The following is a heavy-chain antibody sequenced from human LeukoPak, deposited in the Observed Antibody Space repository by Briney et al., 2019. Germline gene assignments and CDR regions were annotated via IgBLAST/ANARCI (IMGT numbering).Heavy chain of an antibody. CDR3: ARHVSPYGDYVSHYYYGMDG. Sequence: PSETLSLTCTVSGGSISSYYWSWIRQPPGKGLEWIGYIYYSGSTNYNPSLKSRVTISVDTSKNQFSLKLSSVTAADAAVYYCARHVSPYGDYVSHYYYGMDGSGQGTTVTASS. J-gene: IGHJ6*02. D-gene: IGHD4-17*01. CDR1: GGSISSYY. CDR2: IYYSGST. V-gene: IGHV4-59*08.